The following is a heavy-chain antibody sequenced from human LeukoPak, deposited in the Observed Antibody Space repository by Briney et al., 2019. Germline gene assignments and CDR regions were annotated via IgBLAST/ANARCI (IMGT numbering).Heavy chain of an antibody. J-gene: IGHJ3*02. CDR1: GFILSGYW. CDR2: IKQDGSEK. Sequence: GGSLRLSCAASGFILSGYWMTWVRQAPGKGLEWVANIKQDGSEKNYVDSVKGPFTISRDNSKNSLYLQMNSLRAEDTALYYCARGGLYWHIWGQGTMVTVSS. CDR3: ARGGLYWHI. D-gene: IGHD2-15*01. V-gene: IGHV3-7*04.